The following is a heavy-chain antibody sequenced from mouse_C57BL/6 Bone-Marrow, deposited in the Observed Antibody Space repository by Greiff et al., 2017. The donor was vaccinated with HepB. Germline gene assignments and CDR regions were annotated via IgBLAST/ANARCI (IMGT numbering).Heavy chain of an antibody. J-gene: IGHJ4*01. CDR2: IDPENGDT. CDR3: TTDGSSWGDY. D-gene: IGHD1-1*01. Sequence: VQLQQSGAELVRPGTSVKLSCTASGFNIKDDYMHWVKQRPEQGLEWIGWIDPENGDTEYASKFQGKATITADTSSNTAYLQLSSLTSEDTAVYYCTTDGSSWGDYWGQGTSVTVSS. CDR1: GFNIKDDY. V-gene: IGHV14-4*01.